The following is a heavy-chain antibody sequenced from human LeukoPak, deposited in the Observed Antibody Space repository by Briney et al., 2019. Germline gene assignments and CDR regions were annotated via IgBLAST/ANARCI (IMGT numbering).Heavy chain of an antibody. CDR2: INHSGSN. D-gene: IGHD4-17*01. CDR3: ARLVETTVIYYYYYYMDV. Sequence: SETLSLTCAVYGGSFSGYYWSWIRQAPGKGLEWIGEINHSGSNNYNPSLKSRVTISVDTSKNQFFLKLSSVTAADTAVYYCARLVETTVIYYYYYYMDVWGKGTTVTVSS. CDR1: GGSFSGYY. V-gene: IGHV4-34*01. J-gene: IGHJ6*03.